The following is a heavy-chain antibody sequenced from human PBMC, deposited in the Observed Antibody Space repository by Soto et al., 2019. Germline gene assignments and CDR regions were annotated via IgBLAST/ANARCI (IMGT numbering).Heavy chain of an antibody. D-gene: IGHD3-3*01. V-gene: IGHV1-8*01. J-gene: IGHJ4*02. CDR3: ARSTQEAGTFGMIFGVVSLYYFDY. CDR1: GYTFSSYD. CDR2: MNPNSGNT. Sequence: QVQLVQSGAEVKKPGASVKVSCKASGYTFSSYDINWVRQATGQGLEWMGWMNPNSGNTGYAQKFQGRVAMTMNTSIRTAYMQLSSLRSEDTGVYYCARSTQEAGTFGMIFGVVSLYYFDYWGQGTLVTVSS.